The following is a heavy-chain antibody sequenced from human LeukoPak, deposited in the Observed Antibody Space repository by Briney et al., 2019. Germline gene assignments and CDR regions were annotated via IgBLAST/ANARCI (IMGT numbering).Heavy chain of an antibody. V-gene: IGHV4-59*01. CDR1: GGSISSYY. J-gene: IGHJ5*02. CDR2: IYYSGST. D-gene: IGHD6-13*01. CDR3: ARVAAAGQNWFDP. Sequence: SETLSLTCTVSGGSISSYYWSWIRQPPGKGLEWIGYIYYSGSTNYNPSLKSRVTISVDTSKNQFSLKLSSVTAADTAVYYRARVAAAGQNWFDPWGQGTLVTVSS.